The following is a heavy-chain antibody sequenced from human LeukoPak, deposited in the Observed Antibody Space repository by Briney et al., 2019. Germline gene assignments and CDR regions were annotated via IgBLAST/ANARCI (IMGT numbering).Heavy chain of an antibody. J-gene: IGHJ4*02. CDR1: GYTFVDYW. CDR3: ARRSAGRTPFFDF. CDR2: IYPDDYDT. V-gene: IGHV5-51*01. Sequence: PGESLKISCKGSGYTFVDYWTGWVRQKPGKGLEWMANIYPDDYDTRYSPSFRGQVTISGDKSINTAYLQWSRLTASDTATYYCARRSAGRTPFFDFWGQGTLVTVSS. D-gene: IGHD1-1*01.